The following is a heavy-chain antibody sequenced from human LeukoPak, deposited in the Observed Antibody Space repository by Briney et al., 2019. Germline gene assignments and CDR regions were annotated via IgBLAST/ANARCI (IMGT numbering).Heavy chain of an antibody. CDR3: ARANGGADS. Sequence: GGSLRLSCAASGFTVNNYWMYWVPRRPGKGLVWFSLIKNDGRSTTYADSVKGRFTISRDNGKNMLYLQMNSLRAEDTALYYCARANGGADSWGQGTLVTVSS. V-gene: IGHV3-74*01. CDR1: GFTVNNYW. D-gene: IGHD3-10*01. CDR2: IKNDGRST. J-gene: IGHJ4*02.